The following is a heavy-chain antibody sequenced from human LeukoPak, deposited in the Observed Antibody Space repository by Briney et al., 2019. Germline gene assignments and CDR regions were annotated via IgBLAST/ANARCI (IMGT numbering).Heavy chain of an antibody. D-gene: IGHD3-10*01. CDR3: AREATMVRGLSWFDP. CDR2: IYYSGST. V-gene: IGHV4-39*07. CDR1: GGSISSSSYY. J-gene: IGHJ5*02. Sequence: SETLSLTCTVSGGSISSSSYYWGWIRQPPGKGLEWIGSIYYSGSTYYNPSLKSRVTISVDTSKNQFSLKLSSVTAADTAVYYCAREATMVRGLSWFDPWGQGTLVTVSS.